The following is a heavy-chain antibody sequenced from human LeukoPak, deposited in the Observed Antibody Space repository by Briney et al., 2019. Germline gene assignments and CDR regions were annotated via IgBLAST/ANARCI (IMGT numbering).Heavy chain of an antibody. CDR2: MNPNSGNT. J-gene: IGHJ5*02. D-gene: IGHD2-2*01. CDR1: GYTFTSYD. V-gene: IGHV1-8*01. CDR3: ARGPALYCSSTSCYAGSAFDP. Sequence: VASVKVSCKASGYTFTSYDINWVRQATGQGLEWMGWMNPNSGNTGYAQKFQGRVTMTRNTPISTAYMELSSLRSEDTAVYYCARGPALYCSSTSCYAGSAFDPWGQGTLVTVSS.